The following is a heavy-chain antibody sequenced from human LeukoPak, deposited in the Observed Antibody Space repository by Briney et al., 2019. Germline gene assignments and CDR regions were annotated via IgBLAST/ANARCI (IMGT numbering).Heavy chain of an antibody. J-gene: IGHJ5*02. D-gene: IGHD3-10*01. CDR3: ARGTYYYGSGGYLA. Sequence: ASVKVSCKASGYTFTSYDINWVRQATGQGLEWMGWMNPNSGNTGYAQKFQGRVTITADESTSTAYMELSSLRSEDTAVYYCARGTYYYGSGGYLAWGQGTLVTVSS. V-gene: IGHV1-8*01. CDR2: MNPNSGNT. CDR1: GYTFTSYD.